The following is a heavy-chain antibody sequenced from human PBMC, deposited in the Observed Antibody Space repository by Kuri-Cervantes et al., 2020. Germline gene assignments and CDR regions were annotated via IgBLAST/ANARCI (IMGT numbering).Heavy chain of an antibody. CDR1: GFTFSDHY. CDR3: AIRWVGEEDY. Sequence: GESLKISCAASGFTFSDHYMDWVRQAPGKGLEWVGRTRNKANSYTTEYAASVKGRFTISRDDSKNSLYLQMNSLKTEGTAVYYCAIRWVGEEDYWGQGTQVTVSS. D-gene: IGHD3-16*01. CDR2: TRNKANSYTT. J-gene: IGHJ4*02. V-gene: IGHV3-72*01.